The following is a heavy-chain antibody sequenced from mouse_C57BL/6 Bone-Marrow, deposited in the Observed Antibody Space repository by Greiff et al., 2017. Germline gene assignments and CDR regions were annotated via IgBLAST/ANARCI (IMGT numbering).Heavy chain of an antibody. J-gene: IGHJ1*03. CDR2: IRLKSDNYAT. CDR3: TGNSNYWYFDV. Sequence: EVQLVESGGGLVQPGGSMKLSCVASGFTFSNYWMTWVRQSPEKGLEWVAQIRLKSDNYATHYAESVKGRFTISRDDSKSSVYLQMNNLRAEDTGIYDCTGNSNYWYFDVWGTGTTVTVSS. CDR1: GFTFSNYW. V-gene: IGHV6-3*01. D-gene: IGHD2-5*01.